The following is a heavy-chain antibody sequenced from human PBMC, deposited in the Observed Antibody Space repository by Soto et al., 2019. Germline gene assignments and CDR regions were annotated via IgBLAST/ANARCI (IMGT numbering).Heavy chain of an antibody. D-gene: IGHD2-8*02. J-gene: IGHJ5*02. Sequence: QVQLQESGPGLVKSSETLSLTCSVSGDSSSTYYWGWIRQPPGKGLEWIGYINYSGRSNHNPSLKSRLSISVAASKNPVSLKLTSVTAADTAVYYCARSYCADSVSCNWFDPWGQGTLVVVSS. CDR1: GDSSSTYY. CDR3: ARSYCADSVSCNWFDP. V-gene: IGHV4-59*01. CDR2: INYSGRS.